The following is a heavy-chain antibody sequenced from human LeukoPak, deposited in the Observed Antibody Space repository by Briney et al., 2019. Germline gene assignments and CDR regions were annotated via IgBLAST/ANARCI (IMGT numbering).Heavy chain of an antibody. CDR3: ARAPNTVIVPPLFDVFDI. V-gene: IGHV3-30*03. CDR1: GFTFTTYA. J-gene: IGHJ3*02. D-gene: IGHD3-16*02. CDR2: ISYDGSHK. Sequence: GGSLRLSCAASGFTFTTYAIHWVRQAPGKGLEWVAVISYDGSHKYYGDSVKGRFTISRDNSKNTLYLQMNSLRVEDTAVYHWARAPNTVIVPPLFDVFDIGAKGTMSTVS.